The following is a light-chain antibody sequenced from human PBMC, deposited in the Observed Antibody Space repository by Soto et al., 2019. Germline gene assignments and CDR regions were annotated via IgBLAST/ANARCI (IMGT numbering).Light chain of an antibody. CDR1: QSISRS. CDR3: QQYGSSPT. Sequence: IGLTQSPAILSVSPGERATLSCRASQSISRSLAWYQQKPGQAPRLLIYDASNRATGIPARFSGSGSGTDFTLTISRLEPEDFAVYYCQQYGSSPTFGQRTRPEIK. CDR2: DAS. V-gene: IGKV3-20*01. J-gene: IGKJ5*01.